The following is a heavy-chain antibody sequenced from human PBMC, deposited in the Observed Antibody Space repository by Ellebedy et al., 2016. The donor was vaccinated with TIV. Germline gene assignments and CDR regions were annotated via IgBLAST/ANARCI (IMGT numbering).Heavy chain of an antibody. CDR3: AREGYRAVAVLSGWYFDY. J-gene: IGHJ4*02. D-gene: IGHD6-19*01. V-gene: IGHV1-46*01. CDR1: GYTFTSYY. Sequence: ASVKVSXXASGYTFTSYYMHWVRQAPGQGLEWMGIINPSGGSTSYAQKFQGRVTMTRDTSTSTVYMELSSLRSEDTAVYYCAREGYRAVAVLSGWYFDYWGQGTLVTVSS. CDR2: INPSGGST.